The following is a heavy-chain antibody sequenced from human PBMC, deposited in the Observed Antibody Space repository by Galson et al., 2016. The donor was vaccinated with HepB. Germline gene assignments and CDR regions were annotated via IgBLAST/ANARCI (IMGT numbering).Heavy chain of an antibody. J-gene: IGHJ6*02. CDR3: AREGVVHLPGRGTSTYFYFGMDV. CDR1: GYTFSNYW. Sequence: QSGAEVKKPGESLRISCSTSGYTFSNYWIAWVRQMPGKGLEWMGIIFPDDSEARYSPSFQGQVTFSVDKSISTAFLQWTSLKASDTAIYYCAREGVVHLPGRGTSTYFYFGMDVWGQGTTVTVSS. CDR2: IFPDDSEA. D-gene: IGHD4-23*01. V-gene: IGHV5-51*01.